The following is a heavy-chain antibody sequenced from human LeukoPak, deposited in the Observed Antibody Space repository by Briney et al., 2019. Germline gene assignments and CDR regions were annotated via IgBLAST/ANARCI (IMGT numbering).Heavy chain of an antibody. CDR3: ARGRGGYRSSTSCYNFDY. J-gene: IGHJ4*02. V-gene: IGHV4-38-2*01. CDR1: GYSISSGYY. CDR2: IYQSGST. Sequence: SETLSLTCAVSGYSISSGYYWGWIRQPPGKGLEWIGSIYQSGSTHYNPSLKSRVTISVDTSKNQFSLKLSSVTAADTAVYYCARGRGGYRSSTSCYNFDYWGQGTLVTVSS. D-gene: IGHD2-2*02.